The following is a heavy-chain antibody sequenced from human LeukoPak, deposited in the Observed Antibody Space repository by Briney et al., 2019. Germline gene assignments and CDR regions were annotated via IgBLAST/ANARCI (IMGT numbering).Heavy chain of an antibody. CDR2: VKQDGSEK. Sequence: GGSLRLSCAASGFTFSSYWMSLVRQAPGKGLEWVANVKQDGSEKYYVDSVKGRFTISRDNAKNSLYLQMNSLRAEDTAVYYCARDAPYYSSGWYYFDYWGQGTLVTVSS. D-gene: IGHD6-19*01. V-gene: IGHV3-7*01. CDR1: GFTFSSYW. CDR3: ARDAPYYSSGWYYFDY. J-gene: IGHJ4*02.